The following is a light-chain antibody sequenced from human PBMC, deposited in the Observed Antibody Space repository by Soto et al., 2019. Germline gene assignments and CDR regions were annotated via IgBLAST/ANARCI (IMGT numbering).Light chain of an antibody. CDR1: QSISGW. CDR2: KAS. Sequence: DIQMTQSPSTLSASVGDRVTITCRASQSISGWLAWYKQNPGKAPKLLIYKASTLESGVPSRFSGSGSGTEFTLTISSLQPDDFATYYCQQYNNYGSWTFGQGTKVEIK. V-gene: IGKV1-5*03. CDR3: QQYNNYGSWT. J-gene: IGKJ1*01.